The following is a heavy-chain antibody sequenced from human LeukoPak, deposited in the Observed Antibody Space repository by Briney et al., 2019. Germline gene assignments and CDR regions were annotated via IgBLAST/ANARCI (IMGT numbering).Heavy chain of an antibody. CDR2: IKGDGSET. V-gene: IGHV3-7*01. J-gene: IGHJ4*02. D-gene: IGHD4-23*01. CDR1: GFTLSSHW. CDR3: ARYLKTPRRNLDY. Sequence: GGSLRLSCAASGFTLSSHWMSWVRQAPGKGLEWVARIKGDGSETHYVDSVKGRFTIARDNAKNPGYLYMSTLRAEDTAVYYCARYLKTPRRNLDYGGKGTLHTVLS.